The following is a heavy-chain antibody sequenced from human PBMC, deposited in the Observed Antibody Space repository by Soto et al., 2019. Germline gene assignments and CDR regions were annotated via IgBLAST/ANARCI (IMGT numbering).Heavy chain of an antibody. J-gene: IGHJ6*02. D-gene: IGHD2-2*01. CDR1: GGTFSSYA. V-gene: IGHV1-69*12. CDR3: ARHDCISSSCYYYYYYGMDV. CDR2: IIPIFGTV. Sequence: QVQLVQSGAEVKKPGSSVKVSCKASGGTFSSYAISWVRQAPGQGLEWMGGIIPIFGTVNYAQKFQGRVTMTADESXTAXYXALSSLRSEDTAVYYCARHDCISSSCYYYYYYGMDVWGQGTTVTVSS.